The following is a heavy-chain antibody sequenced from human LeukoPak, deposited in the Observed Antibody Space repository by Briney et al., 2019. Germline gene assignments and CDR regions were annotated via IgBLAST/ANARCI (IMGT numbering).Heavy chain of an antibody. J-gene: IGHJ4*02. D-gene: IGHD4-17*01. V-gene: IGHV3-74*01. CDR2: INPDGSSS. CDR1: GFXFSNYW. CDR3: VRQAVSGDSGIAY. Sequence: PGGSLRLSCAASGFXFSNYWMHWVRQAPGKGLEWVSRINPDGSSSNYADSVKGRFTMSRDNAKSMVYLQMDGLRAEDTAVFSCVRQAVSGDSGIAYWGRGVLVTVSS.